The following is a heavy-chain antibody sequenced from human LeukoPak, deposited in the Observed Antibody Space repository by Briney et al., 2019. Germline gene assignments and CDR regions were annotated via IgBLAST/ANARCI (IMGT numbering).Heavy chain of an antibody. CDR2: ISSDSSTI. CDR1: GFTFNSYN. CDR3: AKVADYGGNYDY. Sequence: GGSLRLSCAASGFTFNSYNMNWVRQAPGKGLEWVSYISSDSSTIFYADSVKGRFTISRDNVKNSLFLQLNSLRDEDTAVYYCAKVADYGGNYDYWGQGTLVTVSS. V-gene: IGHV3-48*02. J-gene: IGHJ4*02. D-gene: IGHD4-23*01.